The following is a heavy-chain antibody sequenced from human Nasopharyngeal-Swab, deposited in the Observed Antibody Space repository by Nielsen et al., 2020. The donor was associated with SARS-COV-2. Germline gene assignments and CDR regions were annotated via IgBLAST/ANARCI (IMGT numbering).Heavy chain of an antibody. J-gene: IGHJ6*03. CDR1: GFSITTYG. Sequence: GESLKISCAASGFSITTYGMTWVRQAPGKGLEWISGISELGTGIYYADSVWGRFTISRDNAKNSLYLQINSLSAEDTAVYYCARRDSGYSDYYYYYYMDVWGKGTTVTVSS. CDR2: ISELGTGI. D-gene: IGHD3-22*01. CDR3: ARRDSGYSDYYYYYYMDV. V-gene: IGHV3-21*01.